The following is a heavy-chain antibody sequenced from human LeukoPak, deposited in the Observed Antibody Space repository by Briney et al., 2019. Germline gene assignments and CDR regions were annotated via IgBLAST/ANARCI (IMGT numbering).Heavy chain of an antibody. J-gene: IGHJ4*02. CDR2: SYYSGST. CDR1: GDSINSGDYY. Sequence: PSQSLSLTCTVSGDSINSGDYYWSWIRQPPGNGLEWIGYSYYSGSTYYNPSLKSRVTNSVDTSKNQFSLKLSSVTAADTAVYYCARDNGYGQLDSWGQGTLVTVSS. D-gene: IGHD2-15*01. V-gene: IGHV4-30-4*01. CDR3: ARDNGYGQLDS.